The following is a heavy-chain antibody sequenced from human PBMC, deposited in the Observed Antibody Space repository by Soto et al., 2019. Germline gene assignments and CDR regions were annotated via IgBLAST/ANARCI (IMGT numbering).Heavy chain of an antibody. V-gene: IGHV1-2*04. Sequence: ASVKVSCKASGYTFTGYYMHWVRQAPGQGLEWMGWINPNSGGTNYAQKFQGWVTMTRDTSISTAYMELSRLRSDDTAVYYCARDRDDILTGKEGRVVYNYYYGMDVWGQGTTVTVSS. D-gene: IGHD3-9*01. J-gene: IGHJ6*02. CDR2: INPNSGGT. CDR3: ARDRDDILTGKEGRVVYNYYYGMDV. CDR1: GYTFTGYY.